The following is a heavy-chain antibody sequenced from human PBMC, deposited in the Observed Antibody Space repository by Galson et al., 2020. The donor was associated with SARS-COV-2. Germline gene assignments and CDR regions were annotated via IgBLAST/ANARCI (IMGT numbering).Heavy chain of an antibody. CDR3: ARQVPENVLVPGDY. CDR2: IWYDGSNK. V-gene: IGHV3-33*01. Sequence: GGSLRLSCTASGFTFSTHGMHWVRQAPGKGLEWVALIWYDGSNKFYADSVKGRFSISRDNSKNTLYLHMNSLRAEDTAVYYCARQVPENVLVPGDYWGQGTLVTVSS. J-gene: IGHJ4*02. CDR1: GFTFSTHG. D-gene: IGHD2-15*01.